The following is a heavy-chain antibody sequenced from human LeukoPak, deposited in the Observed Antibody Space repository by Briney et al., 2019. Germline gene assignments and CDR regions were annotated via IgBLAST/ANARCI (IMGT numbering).Heavy chain of an antibody. J-gene: IGHJ4*02. V-gene: IGHV3-23*01. Sequence: GGSLRLSCAASGFTFSSYAMSWVRQAPGKGLEWVSAISGSGGSTYYADSVKGRFTISRDNSKNTLYLQMNSLRAEDTAVYYCARLGIVKVFGVVQMGEPYYFDYWGQGTLVTVSS. D-gene: IGHD3-3*01. CDR3: ARLGIVKVFGVVQMGEPYYFDY. CDR2: ISGSGGST. CDR1: GFTFSSYA.